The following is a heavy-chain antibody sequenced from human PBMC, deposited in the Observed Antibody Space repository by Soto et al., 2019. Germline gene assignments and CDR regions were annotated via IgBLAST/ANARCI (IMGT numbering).Heavy chain of an antibody. D-gene: IGHD3-10*01. V-gene: IGHV3-30*07. Sequence: DSVKGRFTISRDNSKNTLYLQMNSLRAEDTALYYCARGDDSGRVEWGQGTLVTVSS. J-gene: IGHJ4*02. CDR3: ARGDDSGRVE.